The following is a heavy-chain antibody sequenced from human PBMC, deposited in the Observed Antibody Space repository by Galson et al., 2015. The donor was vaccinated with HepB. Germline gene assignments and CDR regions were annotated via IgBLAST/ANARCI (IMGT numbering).Heavy chain of an antibody. J-gene: IGHJ4*02. CDR2: IKQDGSEK. D-gene: IGHD5-18*01. CDR3: ARGWDTDVTSNFDY. Sequence: SLRLSCAASGFRLSDSWMTWVRQSAGRGLEWVANIKQDGSEKYYVDSVEGRFTVSRDNAKKTLYLDMNALSVEDTAVYYCARGWDTDVTSNFDYWGQGALVTVSS. CDR1: GFRLSDSW. V-gene: IGHV3-7*03.